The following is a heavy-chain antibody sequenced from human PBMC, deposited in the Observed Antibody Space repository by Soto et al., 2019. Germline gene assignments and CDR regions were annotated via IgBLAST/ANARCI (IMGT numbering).Heavy chain of an antibody. V-gene: IGHV4-4*02. CDR1: GDSISSSNW. J-gene: IGHJ3*02. CDR3: ARDNLVGHSYGNPIPAVDN. D-gene: IGHD5-18*01. CDR2: IYHTGST. Sequence: SETLSLTCVVSGDSISSSNWWSWVRQPPGKGLEWIGKIYHTGSTNYNPSLKSRVTISADKSKNQVSLKLSSVTAADTAVYYCARDNLVGHSYGNPIPAVDNWGQGTKVTVSS.